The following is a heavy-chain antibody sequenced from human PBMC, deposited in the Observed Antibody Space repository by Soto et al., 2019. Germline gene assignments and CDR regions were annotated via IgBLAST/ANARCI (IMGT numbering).Heavy chain of an antibody. Sequence: PGESLKIPCNGSGYNFSGYCIAWVRQIPRKGLELMGIIYPSYSDTRYRRPFQGQVTIPADKSISSAYLQWSSLRASDIAMYYCARGGVSTRTFDYWGQGTPVTVSS. V-gene: IGHV5-51*01. J-gene: IGHJ4*02. CDR3: ARGGVSTRTFDY. D-gene: IGHD3-3*01. CDR1: GYNFSGYC. CDR2: IYPSYSDT.